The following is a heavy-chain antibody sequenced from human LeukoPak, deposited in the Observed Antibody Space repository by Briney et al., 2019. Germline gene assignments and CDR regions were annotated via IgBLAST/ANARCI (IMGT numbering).Heavy chain of an antibody. Sequence: GGALRLSCSASGFNFGTYGMNWVRQAPGKGLEWVSYIPSSGSTIYYADSVQGRFTISRDNAKKLLYLRMNSLTAEDTAVYYCARLYHDILGMPFDIWGQGTMVTVSS. CDR1: GFNFGTYG. CDR2: IPSSGSTI. J-gene: IGHJ3*02. D-gene: IGHD3-9*01. V-gene: IGHV3-48*01. CDR3: ARLYHDILGMPFDI.